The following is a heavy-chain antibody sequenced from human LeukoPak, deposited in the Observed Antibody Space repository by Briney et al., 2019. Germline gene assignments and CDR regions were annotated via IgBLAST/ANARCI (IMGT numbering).Heavy chain of an antibody. CDR1: GGSISGYY. CDR2: IYYSGTT. D-gene: IGHD6-19*01. CDR3: ARHSTSGWNWFDP. Sequence: PSETLSLTCTVSGGSISGYYWSWLRQPPGKGLEWIGFIYYSGTTQYNPSLKSRVTISVDTSKNHFSLKLSSVTAADTAVYFCARHSTSGWNWFDPWGRGTLVTVSS. V-gene: IGHV4-59*08. J-gene: IGHJ5*02.